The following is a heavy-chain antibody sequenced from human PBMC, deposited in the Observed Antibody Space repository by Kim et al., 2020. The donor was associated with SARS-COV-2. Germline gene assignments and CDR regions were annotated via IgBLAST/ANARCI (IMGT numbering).Heavy chain of an antibody. J-gene: IGHJ6*02. Sequence: VKGRFTISRDNSKNTLYLQMNSLRAEDTAVYYCAKARGYDTYYYYYGMDVWGQGTTVTVSS. D-gene: IGHD5-12*01. V-gene: IGHV3-23*01. CDR3: AKARGYDTYYYYYGMDV.